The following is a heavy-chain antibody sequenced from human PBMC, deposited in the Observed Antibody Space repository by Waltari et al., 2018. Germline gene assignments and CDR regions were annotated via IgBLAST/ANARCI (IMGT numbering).Heavy chain of an antibody. Sequence: EVQLVESGGGLVQPGGSLRLSCAASGFTFSSYDMSWVRQAPGKGLEWVSSVSGGGGSTYYAYSVKGRFPISRDNAKNTLDLQMNSLRAEDTAVYYCARTTETTSGGYYYYYMDVWGKGATVTVSS. D-gene: IGHD4-17*01. CDR1: GFTFSSYD. CDR2: VSGGGGST. CDR3: ARTTETTSGGYYYYYMDV. V-gene: IGHV3-23*04. J-gene: IGHJ6*03.